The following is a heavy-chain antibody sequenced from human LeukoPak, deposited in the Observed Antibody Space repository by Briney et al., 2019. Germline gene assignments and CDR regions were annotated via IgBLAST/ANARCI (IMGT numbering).Heavy chain of an antibody. CDR2: INHSGST. V-gene: IGHV4-34*01. J-gene: IGHJ4*02. CDR1: GGSFSGYY. Sequence: SETLSLTCAVYGGSFSGYYWSWIRQPPGKGLEWIGEINHSGSTNYNPSLKSRVTISVDTSKNQFSLELRSVTAADTAVYYCASGSGGGFDYWGQGTLVTVSS. CDR3: ASGSGGGFDY. D-gene: IGHD3-16*01.